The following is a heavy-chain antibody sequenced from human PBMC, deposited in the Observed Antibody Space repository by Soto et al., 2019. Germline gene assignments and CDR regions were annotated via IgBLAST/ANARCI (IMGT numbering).Heavy chain of an antibody. Sequence: QLQLQESGPGLVKPSETLSLTCTVSGGSSSSSSNHWGWIRQPPGKGLEWIGNIYYSETTYYNPSLKSRCTISVDTSKNQFSLRLTSVTASDTAVYYCATHPPYGPLDHWGQGTLLTVS. D-gene: IGHD4-17*01. V-gene: IGHV4-39*01. CDR1: GGSSSSSSNH. CDR2: IYYSETT. J-gene: IGHJ4*02. CDR3: ATHPPYGPLDH.